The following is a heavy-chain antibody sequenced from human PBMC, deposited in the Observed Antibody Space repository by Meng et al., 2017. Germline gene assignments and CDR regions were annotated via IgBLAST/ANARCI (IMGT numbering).Heavy chain of an antibody. CDR2: INRSGST. CDR3: AKASPYDRGGYFDY. Sequence: QAQLQQSGGGVEPSRPSETLSCNCSGYAGSFNCYYWGRNRHPPGKGLEWIVKINRSGSTNYNPSLKSRVTISVATSKNQFALKLSSVTAAATAVYCGAKASPYDRGGYFDYWGQGTLVTVFS. CDR1: AGSFNCYY. J-gene: IGHJ4*02. V-gene: IGHV4-34*01. D-gene: IGHD3-22*01.